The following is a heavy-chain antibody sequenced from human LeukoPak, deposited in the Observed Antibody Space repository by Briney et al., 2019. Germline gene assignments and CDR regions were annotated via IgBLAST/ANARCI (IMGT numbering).Heavy chain of an antibody. J-gene: IGHJ5*02. D-gene: IGHD6-6*01. V-gene: IGHV5-51*01. CDR3: VRRGIASQGWFDP. CDR1: GYSFTSYW. Sequence: GESLKISCKGSGYSFTSYWIGWVRQLPGKGLEWMGIIYPGDSDTRYSPSFQGQVTISADKSISTAYQQWSSLKASDTAMYYCVRRGIASQGWFDPWGQGTLVTVSS. CDR2: IYPGDSDT.